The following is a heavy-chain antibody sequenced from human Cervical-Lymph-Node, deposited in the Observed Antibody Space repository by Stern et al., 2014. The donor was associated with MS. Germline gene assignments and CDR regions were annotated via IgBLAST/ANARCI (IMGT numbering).Heavy chain of an antibody. CDR2: ISGHNDDT. V-gene: IGHV1-18*01. D-gene: IGHD6-19*01. J-gene: IGHJ5*02. CDR1: GYTFTNFG. Sequence: QDQLVQSGAEVKKPGASVKVSCKSSGYTFTNFGISWVRQAPGQGLEWMGWISGHNDDTNYVEKFQGRVTMTTDTSTSTAYMELRSLRSDDTAVYYCARDPRVAVAGTGGGFDPWGQGTLVTVSS. CDR3: ARDPRVAVAGTGGGFDP.